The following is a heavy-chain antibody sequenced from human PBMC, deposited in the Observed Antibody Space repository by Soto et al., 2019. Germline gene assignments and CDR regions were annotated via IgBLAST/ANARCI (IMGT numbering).Heavy chain of an antibody. V-gene: IGHV3-30*18. J-gene: IGHJ4*02. CDR2: ISYDGSNK. Sequence: VGSLRLSCAASGFTFSSYGMHWVRQAPGKGLEWVAVISYDGSNKYYADSVKGRFTISRDNSKNTLYLQMNSLRAEDTAVYYCAKGYYYGSGTLWGQGTLVTVSS. CDR3: AKGYYYGSGTL. D-gene: IGHD3-10*01. CDR1: GFTFSSYG.